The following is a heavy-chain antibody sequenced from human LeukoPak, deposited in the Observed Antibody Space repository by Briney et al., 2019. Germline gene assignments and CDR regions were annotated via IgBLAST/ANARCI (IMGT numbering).Heavy chain of an antibody. CDR3: AKGPVLLWFGELRD. CDR1: GFTFSSYA. J-gene: IGHJ4*02. Sequence: GGSLRLSCAASGFTFSSYAMSWVRQAPGKGLEWVSAISGSGGSTYYADSVKGRFTISRDNSKNTLYLQMNSLRAEDTAVYYRAKGPVLLWFGELRDWGQGTLVTVSS. V-gene: IGHV3-23*01. D-gene: IGHD3-10*01. CDR2: ISGSGGST.